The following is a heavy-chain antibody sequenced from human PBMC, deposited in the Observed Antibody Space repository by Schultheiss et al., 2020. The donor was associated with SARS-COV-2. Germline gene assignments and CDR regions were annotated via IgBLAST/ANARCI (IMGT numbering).Heavy chain of an antibody. J-gene: IGHJ4*02. CDR2: IYSGGST. CDR1: GFTFSSYA. CDR3: ARVGSRGYSSSWYRD. V-gene: IGHV3-66*01. D-gene: IGHD6-13*01. Sequence: GGSLRLSCAASGFTFSSYAMHWVRQAPGKGLEWVSVIYSGGSTYYADSVKGRFTISRDNAKNSLYLQMNSLRAEDTAVYYCARVGSRGYSSSWYRDWGQGTLVTVSS.